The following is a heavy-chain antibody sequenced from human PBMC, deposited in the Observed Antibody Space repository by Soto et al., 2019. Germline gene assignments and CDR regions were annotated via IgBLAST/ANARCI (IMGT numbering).Heavy chain of an antibody. CDR1: GGSITTGGYY. J-gene: IGHJ4*02. Sequence: SETLSLTCTVSGGSITTGGYYWRWIRQLPGKGLEWIGHRYYSESTYYNPSLKSRVSISLDTSKNQFSLKLSFVTAADTALYFCARGRSRASTTYYYDSSVFFDYWGQGTLVTVSS. D-gene: IGHD3-22*01. V-gene: IGHV4-31*03. CDR3: ARGRSRASTTYYYDSSVFFDY. CDR2: RYYSEST.